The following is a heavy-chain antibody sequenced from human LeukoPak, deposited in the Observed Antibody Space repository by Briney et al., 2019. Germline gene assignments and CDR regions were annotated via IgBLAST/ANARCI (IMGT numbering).Heavy chain of an antibody. CDR3: ASFSGSYFFDY. J-gene: IGHJ4*02. CDR2: NYYCGYT. V-gene: IGHV4-59*07. CDR1: GGSISSYY. D-gene: IGHD1-26*01. Sequence: PSVAVSLTCTVSGGSISSYYWSWIRQPPGKGLEWIGYNYYCGYTNYNPSLKSRVTISIDTSRSQFSLRLSSVTAADTAVYYCASFSGSYFFDYWGPGALVTAPS.